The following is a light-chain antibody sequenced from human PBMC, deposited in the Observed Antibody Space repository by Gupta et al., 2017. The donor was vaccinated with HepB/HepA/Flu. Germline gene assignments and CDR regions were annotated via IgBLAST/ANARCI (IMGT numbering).Light chain of an antibody. Sequence: SYELEQPPSVSVSPGQTARITCPGDALPKQYAYWYQQKPGKAPVLVIYKDSERPSGIPERFSGSSSGTTVTLTISGVQAEDEADYYCQSADSSGTPPVVVGGGTKLTVL. CDR3: QSADSSGTPPVV. CDR2: KDS. V-gene: IGLV3-25*03. J-gene: IGLJ2*01. CDR1: ALPKQY.